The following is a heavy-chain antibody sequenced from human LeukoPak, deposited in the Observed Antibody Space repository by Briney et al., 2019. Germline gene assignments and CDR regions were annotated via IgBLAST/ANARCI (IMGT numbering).Heavy chain of an antibody. CDR3: ARGAIFLGTTRGCGMDV. V-gene: IGHV1-8*01. CDR1: GYPFTIYD. J-gene: IGHJ6*02. D-gene: IGHD3-3*01. Sequence: ASVKVSCKASGYPFTIYDINWVRQAPGQGPEYMGWMNPNTGGTVYAQKFQGRVTMTRDASIGTAYMELSSLRSEDTATYCARGAIFLGTTRGCGMDVWGQGTTVTVSS. CDR2: MNPNTGGT.